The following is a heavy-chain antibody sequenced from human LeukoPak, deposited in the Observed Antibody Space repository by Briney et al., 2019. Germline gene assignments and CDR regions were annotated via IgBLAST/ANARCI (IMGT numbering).Heavy chain of an antibody. CDR1: GFTFSSYA. CDR2: ISYDGSNK. Sequence: GGSLRLSCAASGFTFSSYAMHWVRQAPGKGLEWVAVISYDGSNKYYADSVKGRFTISRDNSKNTLYLQMNSLRAEDTVVYYCARDPNFKYYFDYWGQGTLVTVSS. J-gene: IGHJ4*02. CDR3: ARDPNFKYYFDY. D-gene: IGHD3-3*01. V-gene: IGHV3-30*04.